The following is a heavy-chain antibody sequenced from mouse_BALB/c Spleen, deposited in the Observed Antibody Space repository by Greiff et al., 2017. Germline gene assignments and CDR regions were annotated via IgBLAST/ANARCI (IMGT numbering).Heavy chain of an antibody. CDR3: ARSGERGDY. CDR2: ISYSGST. CDR1: GYSITSDYA. Sequence: EVHLVESGPGLVKPSQSLSLTCTVTGYSITSDYAWNWIRQFPGNKLEWMGYISYSGSTSYNPSLKSRISITRDTSKNQFFLQLNSVTTEDTATYYCARSGERGDYWGQGTTLTVSS. V-gene: IGHV3-2*02. J-gene: IGHJ2*01.